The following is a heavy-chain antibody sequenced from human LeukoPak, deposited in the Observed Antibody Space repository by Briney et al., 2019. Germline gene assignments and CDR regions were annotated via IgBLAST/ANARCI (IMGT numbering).Heavy chain of an antibody. CDR1: GGTFSSYA. Sequence: GSSVKVSCKPSGGTFSSYAISWVRQAAGQGLEWMGRIIPILGIANYAQKLQGRVTITADKSTSTAYMELSSLRSEDTAVYYCASRSSGWSYYYYGMDVWGQGTTVTVSS. D-gene: IGHD6-13*01. CDR3: ASRSSGWSYYYYGMDV. CDR2: IIPILGIA. J-gene: IGHJ6*02. V-gene: IGHV1-69*04.